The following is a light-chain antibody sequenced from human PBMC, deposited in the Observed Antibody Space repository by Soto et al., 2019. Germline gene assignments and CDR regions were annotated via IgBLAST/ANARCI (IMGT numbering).Light chain of an antibody. CDR1: SADVGGYNF. J-gene: IGLJ1*01. V-gene: IGLV2-8*01. CDR3: ASYAGSQNYV. Sequence: QSVLTQPPSASGSQGQSVTISCTGTSADVGGYNFVSWYQQHPGKAPKLMIFEVSQRPSGVPDRFSGSKSGNTASLTVSELQAEDEADYYCASYAGSQNYVFGTGTKVTVL. CDR2: EVS.